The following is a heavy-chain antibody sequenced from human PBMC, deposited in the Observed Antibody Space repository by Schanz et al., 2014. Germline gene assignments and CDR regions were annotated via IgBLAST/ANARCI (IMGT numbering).Heavy chain of an antibody. CDR2: MNESHSTI. D-gene: IGHD5-12*01. V-gene: IGHV3-23*01. CDR1: GFTFSSYS. Sequence: EVQLLESGGGLVEPGGSLRLSCAASGFTFSSYSTNWVRQAPGKGLEWVSAMNESHSTIYYADSVRGRFTISRDNAENTLCLQMNSLRAEDTAVYYCARKVVATIGGYYDNWGQGTLVTVAS. CDR3: ARKVVATIGGYYDN. J-gene: IGHJ4*02.